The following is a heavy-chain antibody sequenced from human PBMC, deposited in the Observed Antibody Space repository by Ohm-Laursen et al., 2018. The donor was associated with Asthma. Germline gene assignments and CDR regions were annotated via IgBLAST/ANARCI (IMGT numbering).Heavy chain of an antibody. CDR2: IIPIFGTA. D-gene: IGHD3-22*01. CDR1: GATFSSYA. CDR3: ARVPYYYDSSGYHAFDI. J-gene: IGHJ3*02. Sequence: SVKASCTASGATFSSYAISSVRQPPGQGLEWMGGIIPIFGTANYAQKFQGRVTITADESTSTAYMELSSLRSEDTAVYYCARVPYYYDSSGYHAFDIWGQGTMVTVSS. V-gene: IGHV1-69*13.